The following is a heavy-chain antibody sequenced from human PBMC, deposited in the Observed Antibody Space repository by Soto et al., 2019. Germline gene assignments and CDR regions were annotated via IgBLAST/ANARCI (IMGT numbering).Heavy chain of an antibody. V-gene: IGHV4-59*01. D-gene: IGHD2-2*01. Sequence: SETLSLTYTVSGGSIRNYYWSWIRHQPGKGLEWIGYIYYSGSTNYNPSLKSRVTISVDTSKNQFSLKLSSVTAADTAVYYCARDKYFFDPCGQGTL. CDR2: IYYSGST. CDR3: ARDKYFFDP. CDR1: GGSIRNYY. J-gene: IGHJ5*02.